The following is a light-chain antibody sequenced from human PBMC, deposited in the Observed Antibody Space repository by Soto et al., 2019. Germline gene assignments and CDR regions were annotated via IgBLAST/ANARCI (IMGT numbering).Light chain of an antibody. CDR1: SSDVGAYDS. J-gene: IGLJ1*01. CDR2: GVS. CDR3: SSYTGDSSYV. Sequence: QSALTQPASVSGSPGQSIAISCTGTSSDVGAYDSVCWYQQHPGKAPKLIIFGVSNRPSGVSNRFSGHKSGNTASLTISGLQAEYEADYYCSSYTGDSSYVFGTGTKLTVL. V-gene: IGLV2-14*03.